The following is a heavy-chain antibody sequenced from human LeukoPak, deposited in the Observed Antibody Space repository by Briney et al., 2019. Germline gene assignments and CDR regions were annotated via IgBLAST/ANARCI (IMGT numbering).Heavy chain of an antibody. Sequence: GGSLRLSCIASGFTFRSYWMSWVRQAPGKGLEWVANINQHGSEKYYVDSVKGRLTISRDNAKNSLFLQLNSLRAEDTAVYYCARNVDAFDIWGQGTMVTVSS. CDR3: ARNVDAFDI. J-gene: IGHJ3*02. V-gene: IGHV3-7*01. CDR2: INQHGSEK. CDR1: GFTFRSYW.